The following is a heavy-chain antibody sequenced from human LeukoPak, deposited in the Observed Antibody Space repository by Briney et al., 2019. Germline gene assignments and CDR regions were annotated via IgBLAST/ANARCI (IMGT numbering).Heavy chain of an antibody. CDR1: GGSITSGTYY. Sequence: PSQTLSLTCTVSGGSITSGTYYWSWIRQPAGKGLEWIGRIYASGTTNYNPSLKSRVTISVDTSKNQFSLKLSSVTAADTAVYYCARETATQQLEPGWFDPWGQGTLVTVSS. CDR2: IYASGTT. J-gene: IGHJ5*02. D-gene: IGHD6-13*01. CDR3: ARETATQQLEPGWFDP. V-gene: IGHV4-61*02.